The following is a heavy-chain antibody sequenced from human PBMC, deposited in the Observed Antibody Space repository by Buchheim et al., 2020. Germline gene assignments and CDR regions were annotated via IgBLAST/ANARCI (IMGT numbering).Heavy chain of an antibody. CDR3: AKDGIAVAGNYYYYGMDV. CDR2: ISYDGSNK. V-gene: IGHV3-30*18. J-gene: IGHJ6*02. Sequence: QVQLVESGGGVVQPGRSLRLSCVASGFTFSSYGMHWVRQAPGKGLEWVAVISYDGSNKYYADSVKGRFTISRDNSKNTLYLQMNSLRAEDTAVYYCAKDGIAVAGNYYYYGMDVWGQGTT. CDR1: GFTFSSYG. D-gene: IGHD6-19*01.